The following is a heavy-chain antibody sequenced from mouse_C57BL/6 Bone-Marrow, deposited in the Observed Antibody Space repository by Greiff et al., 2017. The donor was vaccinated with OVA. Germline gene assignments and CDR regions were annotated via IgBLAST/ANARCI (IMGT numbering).Heavy chain of an antibody. D-gene: IGHD1-1*01. CDR3: ARTPPYYYGSSLDY. CDR2: ISYDGSH. Sequence: EVQLQQSGPGLVKPSQSLSLTCSVTGYSITSGYYWNWIRQFPGNKLEWMGYISYDGSHNYNPSLKNRISITRDTSKNQFFLKLNSVTTEDTATYYCARTPPYYYGSSLDYWGQGTTLTVSS. J-gene: IGHJ2*01. CDR1: GYSITSGYY. V-gene: IGHV3-6*01.